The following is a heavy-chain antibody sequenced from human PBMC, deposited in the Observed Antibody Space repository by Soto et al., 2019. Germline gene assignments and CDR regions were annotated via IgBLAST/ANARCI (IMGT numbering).Heavy chain of an antibody. CDR2: IYWDDDK. Sequence: QITLKESGPTLVKPTQTLTLTCTFSGFSLSTSGVGVGWIRQPPGKALEWLALIYWDDDKRYSPSLKSRLTITXXTXKXXVVITMTNMDPVDTATYYCAHSEYNTAMVPGWFDPWGQGTLVTVSS. CDR1: GFSLSTSGVG. D-gene: IGHD5-18*01. V-gene: IGHV2-5*02. CDR3: AHSEYNTAMVPGWFDP. J-gene: IGHJ5*02.